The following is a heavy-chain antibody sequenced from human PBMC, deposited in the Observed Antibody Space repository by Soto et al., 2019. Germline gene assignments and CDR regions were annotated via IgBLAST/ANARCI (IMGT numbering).Heavy chain of an antibody. CDR1: GGTFSSYA. J-gene: IGHJ6*02. CDR2: IIPIFGTA. D-gene: IGHD5-12*01. CDR3: ARRLRLRQVSTDYGMEV. V-gene: IGHV1-69*13. Sequence: ASVKVCFKAYGGTFSSYAISLVRQASGQGLEWMGGIIPIFGTANYAQKFQGRVTITADESTSTAYMELSSLRSEDTAVYYCARRLRLRQVSTDYGMEVWGQGTTVTVS.